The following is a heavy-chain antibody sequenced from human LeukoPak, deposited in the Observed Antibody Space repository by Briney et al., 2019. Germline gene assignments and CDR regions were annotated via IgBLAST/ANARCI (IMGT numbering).Heavy chain of an antibody. CDR3: AKVHIEMEVVVVVAATYFDY. Sequence: GGSLRLSCAASGFTFSSYAMSWVRQAPGKGLEWVSVISGNGGSTYYADSVKGRFTISRDNSKNTLYLQMNSLRAEDTAVYYCAKVHIEMEVVVVVAATYFDYWGQGTLVTVSS. CDR2: ISGNGGST. CDR1: GFTFSSYA. D-gene: IGHD2-15*01. V-gene: IGHV3-23*01. J-gene: IGHJ4*02.